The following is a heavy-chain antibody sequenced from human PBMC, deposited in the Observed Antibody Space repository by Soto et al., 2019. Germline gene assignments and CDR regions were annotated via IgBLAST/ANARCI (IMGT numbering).Heavy chain of an antibody. CDR3: VRDLDGSGSYYTGY. CDR1: GYNFINYG. Sequence: SVEVSCKASGYNFINYGITWVRQAPGQGLEWMGWIRVHNGNTNYAQKLQGRVTMTTDTSTSTAYMELRSLRSDDTAVYYCVRDLDGSGSYYTGYWGPGTLVTVSS. J-gene: IGHJ4*02. CDR2: IRVHNGNT. V-gene: IGHV1-18*01. D-gene: IGHD3-10*01.